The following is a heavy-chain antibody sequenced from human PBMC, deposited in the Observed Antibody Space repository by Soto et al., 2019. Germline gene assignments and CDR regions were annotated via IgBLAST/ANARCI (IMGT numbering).Heavy chain of an antibody. CDR2: IIPLFRNT. D-gene: IGHD3-10*01. CDR1: GDMFRNSA. V-gene: IGHV1-69*01. CDR3: ARARLSNGDPNIYFFYGLDV. Sequence: QVQLVQSGAEVKRPGSSVKVPCKATGDMFRNSAFTWVRHAPGQGLAWMGVIIPLFRNTDVAQKLQGRVNLTADESTSSLYMEVSSLASEDTAVYYCARARLSNGDPNIYFFYGLDVWGQGTTITVSS. J-gene: IGHJ6*02.